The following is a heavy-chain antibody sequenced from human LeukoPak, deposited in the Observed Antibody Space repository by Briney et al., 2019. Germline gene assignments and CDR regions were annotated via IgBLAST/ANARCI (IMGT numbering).Heavy chain of an antibody. V-gene: IGHV3-30*02. CDR2: IRYDGSNK. D-gene: IGHD3-10*01. CDR3: AKDAYLWSNFDY. CDR1: GFTFSSYS. Sequence: GGSLRLSCAASGFTFSSYSMHWVRQAPGKGLEWVAFIRYDGSNKYYADSVKGRFTISRDNSKNTLYLQMNSLRAEDTAVYYCAKDAYLWSNFDYWGQGTLVTVSS. J-gene: IGHJ4*02.